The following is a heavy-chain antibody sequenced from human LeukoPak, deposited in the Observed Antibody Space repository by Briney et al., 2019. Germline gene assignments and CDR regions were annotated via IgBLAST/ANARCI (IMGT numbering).Heavy chain of an antibody. CDR3: ATYGSGSYSYFDY. CDR1: GYTLTELS. J-gene: IGHJ4*02. D-gene: IGHD3-10*01. V-gene: IGHV1-24*01. Sequence: GASVKVSCKVSGYTLTELSMHWVRQAPGKGLEWMGGFDPEDGETIYAQKFQGRVTMTEDTSTDTAYMELSSPRSEDTAVYYCATYGSGSYSYFDYWGQGTLVTVSS. CDR2: FDPEDGET.